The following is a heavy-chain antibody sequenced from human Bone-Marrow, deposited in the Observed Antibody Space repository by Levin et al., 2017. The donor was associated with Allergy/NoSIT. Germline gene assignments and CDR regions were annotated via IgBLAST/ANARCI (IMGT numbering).Heavy chain of an antibody. CDR3: AREDYYGSASYITEPYMDG. CDR1: GGSFSGYY. CDR2: INHSGCT. J-gene: IGHJ6*03. Sequence: PSETLSLTCAVSGGSFSGYYWSWIRQTPGKGLEWIGEINHSGCTTYNPSLKSRVTMSVDTSKNQFSLNLRSVTAADTAVYYCAREDYYGSASYITEPYMDGWGKGTTVTVSS. D-gene: IGHD3-10*01. V-gene: IGHV4-34*01.